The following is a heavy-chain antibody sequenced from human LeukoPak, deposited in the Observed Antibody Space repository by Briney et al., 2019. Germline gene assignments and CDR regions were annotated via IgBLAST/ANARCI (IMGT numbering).Heavy chain of an antibody. D-gene: IGHD5-18*01. CDR1: GFTFGSCW. Sequence: GGSLRLSCAASGFTFGSCWMNWVRQTPGKGLEWVSSISSSSSYIYYADSVKGRFTISRDNAKNSLYLQMNSLRAEDTAVYYCARVGRPTDTAMDDFDYWGQGTLVTVSS. CDR2: ISSSSSYI. CDR3: ARVGRPTDTAMDDFDY. V-gene: IGHV3-21*01. J-gene: IGHJ4*02.